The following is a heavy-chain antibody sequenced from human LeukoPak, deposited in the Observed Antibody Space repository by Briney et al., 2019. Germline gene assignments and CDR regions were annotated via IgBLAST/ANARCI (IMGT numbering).Heavy chain of an antibody. Sequence: PGGSLRLSCAASGFTFSSYEMNWVRQAPGKGLEWVSYISSSGSTIYYADSVKGRFTISRDNAKNSLYLQMNSLRAEDTAVYYCARIDHYGVRYWYFDLWGRGTLVTVSS. CDR1: GFTFSSYE. CDR2: ISSSGSTI. V-gene: IGHV3-48*03. CDR3: ARIDHYGVRYWYFDL. D-gene: IGHD4-17*01. J-gene: IGHJ2*01.